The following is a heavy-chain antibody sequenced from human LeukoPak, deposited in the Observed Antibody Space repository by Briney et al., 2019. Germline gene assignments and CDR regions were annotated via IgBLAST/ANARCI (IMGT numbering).Heavy chain of an antibody. CDR2: MNPNSDDT. D-gene: IGHD5-12*01. CDR3: ARASGYEFDY. V-gene: IGHV1-8*02. Sequence: GASVKVSCKASGGTFSSYAISWVRQAPGQGLEWMGWMNPNSDDTAYAQKFQGRVTMTRNTSISTAYMELSSLRSEDTAVYYCARASGYEFDYWGQGTLVTVSS. J-gene: IGHJ4*02. CDR1: GGTFSSYA.